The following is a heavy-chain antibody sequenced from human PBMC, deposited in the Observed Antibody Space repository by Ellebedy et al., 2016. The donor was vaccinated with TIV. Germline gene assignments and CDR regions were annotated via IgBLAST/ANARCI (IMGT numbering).Heavy chain of an antibody. CDR3: VRESLGNVFFDP. CDR1: GFEFYTYA. CDR2: TSFDGSEI. Sequence: GESLKISCEASGFEFYTYAVHWVRQAPIKGLEWVAHTSFDGSEIKYADSVRGRFIIPRDNSKYILYLQMSGLRPEDTAVYYCVRESLGNVFFDPWGQGTLVTVSS. J-gene: IGHJ5*02. V-gene: IGHV3-30-3*01. D-gene: IGHD1-26*01.